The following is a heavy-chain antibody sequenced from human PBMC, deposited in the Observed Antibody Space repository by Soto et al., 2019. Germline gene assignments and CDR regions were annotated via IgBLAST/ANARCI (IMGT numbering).Heavy chain of an antibody. Sequence: ASVKVSCKVSGYTLTELSMHWVRQAPGKGLEWMGGFDPEDGETIYAQKFQGRVTMTEDTSTGTAYMELSSLRSEDTAVYYCATEGGVYGAPEAFDIWGQGTMVTVSS. CDR1: GYTLTELS. CDR2: FDPEDGET. CDR3: ATEGGVYGAPEAFDI. D-gene: IGHD4-17*01. V-gene: IGHV1-24*01. J-gene: IGHJ3*02.